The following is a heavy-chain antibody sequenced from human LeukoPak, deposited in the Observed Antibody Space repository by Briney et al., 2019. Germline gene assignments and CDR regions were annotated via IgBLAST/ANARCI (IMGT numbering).Heavy chain of an antibody. Sequence: PGRSLRLSCAASGFISSSFGMHWVRQSPGKGLEWVAVISYDGGNKYYADSVKGRFTISRDNSKNTLYLQMNSLRAEDTAVYYCARDRLSFIVVVPADYWGQGTLVTVSS. D-gene: IGHD2-2*01. CDR1: GFISSSFG. CDR3: ARDRLSFIVVVPADY. V-gene: IGHV3-30*03. J-gene: IGHJ4*02. CDR2: ISYDGGNK.